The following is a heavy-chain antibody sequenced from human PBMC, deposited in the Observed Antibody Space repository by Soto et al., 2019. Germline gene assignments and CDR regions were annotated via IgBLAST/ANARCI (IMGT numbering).Heavy chain of an antibody. D-gene: IGHD3-10*01. CDR1: GYSFTSYW. CDR2: IYPGDSDT. J-gene: IGHJ1*01. Sequence: GESLKISCKGSGYSFTSYWIGWVRQMPGKGLEWMGIIYPGDSDTRYSPSFQGQVTISADKSISTAYLQMNSLRAEDTGVYHCVRLLDGDFWGQGTLVTVS. CDR3: VRLLDGDF. V-gene: IGHV5-51*01.